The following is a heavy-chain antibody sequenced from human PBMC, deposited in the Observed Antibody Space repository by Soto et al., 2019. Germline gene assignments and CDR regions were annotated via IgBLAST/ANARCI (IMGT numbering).Heavy chain of an antibody. CDR3: AKESVAVAGDYFDY. CDR2: ISYDGSNK. J-gene: IGHJ4*02. D-gene: IGHD6-19*01. V-gene: IGHV3-30*18. Sequence: GGSLRLSCAASGFTFSSYGMHWVRQAPGKGLEWVAVISYDGSNKYYADSVKGRFTISRDNSKNTLYLQMNSLRAEDTAVYYCAKESVAVAGDYFDYWGQGTLVTVSS. CDR1: GFTFSSYG.